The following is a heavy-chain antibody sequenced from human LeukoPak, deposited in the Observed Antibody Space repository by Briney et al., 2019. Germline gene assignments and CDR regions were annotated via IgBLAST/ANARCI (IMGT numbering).Heavy chain of an antibody. Sequence: GSLRLSCAASGFTVNSNYMSWVRQAPGEGLECVSVIYGGGSTYYADSVKGRFTISRDSSKNTLYLQMNSLRAEDTAVYYCASTYCGGDCYPIWGQGTLVTVSS. V-gene: IGHV3-53*01. D-gene: IGHD2-21*02. J-gene: IGHJ4*02. CDR1: GFTVNSNY. CDR3: ASTYCGGDCYPI. CDR2: IYGGGST.